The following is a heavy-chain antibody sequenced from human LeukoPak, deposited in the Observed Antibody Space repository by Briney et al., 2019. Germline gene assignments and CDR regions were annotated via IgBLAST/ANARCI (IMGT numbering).Heavy chain of an antibody. J-gene: IGHJ3*01. Sequence: PGGSLRLSCAASGFTLNSYLMSWVRQAPGRGLEWVANIKKDGSEESYLDSVKGRFTVSRDKAKNSLFLQMNSLRDEDTAVYYCARSNPNRNALDLWGQGTMVTISS. CDR3: ARSNPNRNALDL. V-gene: IGHV3-7*01. D-gene: IGHD1-14*01. CDR1: GFTLNSYL. CDR2: IKKDGSEE.